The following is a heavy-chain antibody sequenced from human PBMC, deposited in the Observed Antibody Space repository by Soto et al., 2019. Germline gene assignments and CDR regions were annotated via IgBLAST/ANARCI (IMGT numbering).Heavy chain of an antibody. CDR2: INPNSGGT. CDR3: ARDQGYYYDSSGYYPGAFDI. V-gene: IGHV1-2*02. J-gene: IGHJ3*02. CDR1: GYTFTGYY. Sequence: ASVKVSCKASGYTFTGYYMHWVRQAPGQGLEWMGWINPNSGGTNYAQKFQGRVTITRDTSASTAYMELSSLRSEDTAVYYCARDQGYYYDSSGYYPGAFDIWGQGTMVTVSS. D-gene: IGHD3-22*01.